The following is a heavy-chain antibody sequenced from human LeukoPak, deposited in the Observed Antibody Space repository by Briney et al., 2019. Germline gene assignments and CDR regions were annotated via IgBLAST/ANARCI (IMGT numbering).Heavy chain of an antibody. D-gene: IGHD3-10*01. V-gene: IGHV1-46*03. J-gene: IGHJ1*01. CDR1: GYTFTSYY. CDR3: ARGGGITMPRGVPRSAEYFQH. CDR2: INPSGGAT. Sequence: ASVKVSCKASGYTFTSYYMHWVRQAAGQWLECMGIINPSGGATRYAQKFQGRVTMTRDTSTSTVYMELSSLRSEDTALYYCARGGGITMPRGVPRSAEYFQHWGQGTLVTVSS.